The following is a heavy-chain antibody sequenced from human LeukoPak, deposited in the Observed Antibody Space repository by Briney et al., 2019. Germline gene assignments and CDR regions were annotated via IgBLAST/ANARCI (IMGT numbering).Heavy chain of an antibody. D-gene: IGHD3-22*01. CDR2: ISSSGTAI. Sequence: GGSLRLSCAASGFTFSDYYMSWIRQAPGKGLEWVSYISSSGTAIYYADSVKGRFTISRDNAKNSLHLQMNSLRAEDTAVYYCASSPGYDRSGYYSYWGQGTLVTVSS. V-gene: IGHV3-11*01. CDR1: GFTFSDYY. J-gene: IGHJ4*02. CDR3: ASSPGYDRSGYYSY.